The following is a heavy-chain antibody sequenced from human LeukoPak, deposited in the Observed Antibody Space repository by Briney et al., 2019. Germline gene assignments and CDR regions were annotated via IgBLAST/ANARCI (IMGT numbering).Heavy chain of an antibody. CDR2: MNPNSGNT. J-gene: IGHJ5*02. CDR3: ARAAVAEADWFDP. V-gene: IGHV1-8*01. CDR1: GYTFTSYD. D-gene: IGHD6-19*01. Sequence: ASVKVSCKASGYTFTSYDIDWVRQATGQGLEWMGWMNPNSGNTGYAQEFQGRVTMTRNTSISTAYMELSSLRSEDTAVYYCARAAVAEADWFDPWGQGTLVTVSS.